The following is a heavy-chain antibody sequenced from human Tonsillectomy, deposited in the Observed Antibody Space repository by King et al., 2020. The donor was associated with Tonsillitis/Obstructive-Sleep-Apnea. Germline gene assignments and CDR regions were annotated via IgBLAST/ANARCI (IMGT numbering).Heavy chain of an antibody. J-gene: IGHJ4*02. CDR2: ISFDANNK. D-gene: IGHD3-3*01. Sequence: VQLVESGGGVVQPGRSLRLSCAASGFTFINYAMHWVRQAPGKGLEWVAAISFDANNKYYADSVKGRFTISRDNSKNTLYLQMNSLRTEDTAVYYCATEPDCWCGYDFDYWGQGTLVTVSS. CDR1: GFTFINYA. CDR3: ATEPDCWCGYDFDY. V-gene: IGHV3-30*04.